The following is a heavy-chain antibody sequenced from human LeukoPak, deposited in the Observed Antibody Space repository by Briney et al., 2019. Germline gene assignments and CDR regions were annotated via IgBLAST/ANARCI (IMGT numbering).Heavy chain of an antibody. CDR2: INPNSGGT. D-gene: IGHD3-22*01. J-gene: IGHJ4*02. CDR3: ARDYDSSGHHLGY. V-gene: IGHV1-2*06. CDR1: GYTFTIYF. Sequence: ASVKVSCKASGYTFTIYFMHWVRQAPGQGLEWMGRINPNSGGTNYAQRFQGRVTMTRDTSISTAYMELSRLRSDDTAVYYCARDYDSSGHHLGYWGQGTLVTVSS.